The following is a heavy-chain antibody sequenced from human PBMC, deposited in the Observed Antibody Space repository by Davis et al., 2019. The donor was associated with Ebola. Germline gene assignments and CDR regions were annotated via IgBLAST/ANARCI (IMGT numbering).Heavy chain of an antibody. CDR2: IYPGDSDT. CDR3: ARHKSPYCSGGSCYGNWFDP. Sequence: GGSLRLSCKGSGYSFTSYWIGWVRQMPGKGLEWMGIIYPGDSDTRYSPSFQGQVTISADKSISTAYLQWSSLKASDTAMYYCARHKSPYCSGGSCYGNWFDPWGQGTLVTVSS. V-gene: IGHV5-51*01. CDR1: GYSFTSYW. D-gene: IGHD2-15*01. J-gene: IGHJ5*02.